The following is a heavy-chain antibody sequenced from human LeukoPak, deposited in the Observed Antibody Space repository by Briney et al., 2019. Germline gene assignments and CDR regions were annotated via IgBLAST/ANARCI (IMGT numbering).Heavy chain of an antibody. CDR1: GGSISSYY. CDR2: IYYSGTT. D-gene: IGHD6-13*01. CDR3: ARARPRYSSSWYSDYFDY. Sequence: LETLSLTCTVSGGSISSYYWGWIRQPPGKGLEWIGSIYYSGTTFYNPSLKSRVTISVDTSKNHFSLKLSSVTAADTAVYYCARARPRYSSSWYSDYFDYWGQGTPVTVSS. V-gene: IGHV4-39*07. J-gene: IGHJ4*02.